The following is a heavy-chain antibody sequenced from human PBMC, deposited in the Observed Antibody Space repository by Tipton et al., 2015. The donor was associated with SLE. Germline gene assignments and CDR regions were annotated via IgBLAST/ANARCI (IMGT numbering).Heavy chain of an antibody. CDR2: ISNDGSKI. J-gene: IGHJ4*02. Sequence: SLRLSCAASGFIFSMHTMTWVRQAPGKGLQWVSGISNDGSKIVYADSVKGRFTTPRDNAKNALYLQMNSLRAEDTAVYYCARDLISSAAYFDYWGQGTLVTVSS. D-gene: IGHD6-13*01. CDR3: ARDLISSAAYFDY. V-gene: IGHV3-21*01. CDR1: GFIFSMHT.